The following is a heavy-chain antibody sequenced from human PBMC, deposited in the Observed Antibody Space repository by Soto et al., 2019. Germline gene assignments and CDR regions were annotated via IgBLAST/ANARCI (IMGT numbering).Heavy chain of an antibody. Sequence: PSETLSLTCDVYGGSFSDYIWTWIRQTPGKGLQWIGQINHSGSANYNPSLKSRVTISVHTSSSQFSLELSSVTAADTAVYYCARGLISGSHYSGGWYYFDSWGQGTQVPV. CDR1: GGSFSDYI. CDR3: ARGLISGSHYSGGWYYFDS. CDR2: INHSGSA. V-gene: IGHV4-34*01. J-gene: IGHJ4*02. D-gene: IGHD1-26*01.